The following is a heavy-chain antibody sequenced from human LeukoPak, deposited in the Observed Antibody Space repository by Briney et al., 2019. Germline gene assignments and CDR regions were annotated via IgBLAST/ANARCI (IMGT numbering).Heavy chain of an antibody. CDR1: GGSISSYY. CDR2: IYYSGST. D-gene: IGHD6-13*01. CDR3: ARVTGYRIEDYFDY. Sequence: PSETLSLTCTVSGGSISSYYWSWIRQPPGKGLAWIGYIYYSGSTNYNPSLKSRVTISVETSKNEFSLKLRSVTAADTAVYYCARVTGYRIEDYFDYWGQGTLVTVSS. V-gene: IGHV4-59*01. J-gene: IGHJ4*02.